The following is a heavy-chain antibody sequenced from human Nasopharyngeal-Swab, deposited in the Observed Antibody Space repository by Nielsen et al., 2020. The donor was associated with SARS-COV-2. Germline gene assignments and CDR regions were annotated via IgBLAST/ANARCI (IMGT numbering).Heavy chain of an antibody. CDR2: IKSKTDGGTT. V-gene: IGHV3-15*01. Sequence: GESLKISCAASGFTFSNAWMSWVRQAPGKGLEWVGRIKSKTDGGTTDYAAPVKGRFTISRDDSKNTLYLQMNSLKTEDTAVYYCTTDGPITIFGVDYSTYYYYGMDVWGQGTTVTVSS. CDR3: TTDGPITIFGVDYSTYYYYGMDV. CDR1: GFTFSNAW. D-gene: IGHD3-3*01. J-gene: IGHJ6*02.